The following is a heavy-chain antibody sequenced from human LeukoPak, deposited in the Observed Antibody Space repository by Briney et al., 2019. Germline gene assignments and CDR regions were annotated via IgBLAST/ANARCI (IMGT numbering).Heavy chain of an antibody. CDR3: VKATGYTYALDY. CDR2: TSWNSGST. CDR1: GITIDDYA. V-gene: IGHV3-9*01. Sequence: PGRSLRLSCAASGITIDDYAMHWVRQAPGKGLEWVSGTSWNSGSTGYADSVKGRFTISRDNAKNSLYLQMNSLRAEDTALYYCVKATGYTYALDYWGQGTLVTVSS. D-gene: IGHD5-18*01. J-gene: IGHJ4*02.